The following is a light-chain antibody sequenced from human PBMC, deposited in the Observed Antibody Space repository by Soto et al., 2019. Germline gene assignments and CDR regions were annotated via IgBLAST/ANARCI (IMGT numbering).Light chain of an antibody. V-gene: IGLV2-23*01. CDR3: CSYAGTDTAYV. CDR1: SSDVGSYNL. J-gene: IGLJ1*01. CDR2: EGT. Sequence: QSVLTQPASVSGSPGQSITISCTGTSSDVGSYNLVSWYQQHPGNAPKLMIYEGTKRPSGVSNRFSASKSGNTASLTISGLQAEDEADYYCCSYAGTDTAYVFGTGTKLTVL.